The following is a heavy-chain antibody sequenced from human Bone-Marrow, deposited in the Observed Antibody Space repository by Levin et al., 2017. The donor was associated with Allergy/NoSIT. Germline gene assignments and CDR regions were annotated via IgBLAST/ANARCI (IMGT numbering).Heavy chain of an antibody. CDR2: IRPTGGRT. CDR3: ARETGGSGWYAVDY. J-gene: IGHJ4*02. V-gene: IGHV3-23*01. CDR1: GFTFSSYA. Sequence: GGSLRLSCAASGFTFSSYAMAWVRQAPGKGLQWVSTIRPTGGRTYYADSVEGRFTISRDNSKNTVYLQMNSLRAEDTAKYYCARETGGSGWYAVDYWGRGTLVTVSS. D-gene: IGHD6-13*01.